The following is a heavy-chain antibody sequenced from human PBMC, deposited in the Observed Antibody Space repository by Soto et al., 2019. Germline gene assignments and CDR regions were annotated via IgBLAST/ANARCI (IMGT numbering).Heavy chain of an antibody. Sequence: QVQLLESGGGVVQPGRSLRLSCAASGFTFSSYAMHWVRQAPGKGLEWVAAISGDGSTTYYADSVKGRFTISRDNSKNQLYLHMNSLRAEDTAVYSCARGGSRVQQGLHPYYYHGMDVWGQGTTVTVSS. CDR2: ISGDGSTT. CDR1: GFTFSSYA. CDR3: ARGGSRVQQGLHPYYYHGMDV. J-gene: IGHJ6*02. V-gene: IGHV3-30-3*01. D-gene: IGHD5-18*01.